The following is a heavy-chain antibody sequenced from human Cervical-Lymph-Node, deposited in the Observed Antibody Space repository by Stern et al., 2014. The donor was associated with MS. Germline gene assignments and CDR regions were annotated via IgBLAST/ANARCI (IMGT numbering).Heavy chain of an antibody. J-gene: IGHJ4*02. CDR1: GFSFSSSW. V-gene: IGHV3-74*02. CDR2: IDSDGSTT. CDR3: ATLGWADY. Sequence: VQLVQSGGGLVQPGGSLRLSCAASGFSFSSSWMHWVRQAPGKGLVWVSRIDSDGSTTGYADSVKGRFTISRDNAKNTLYLQMNSLRAEDTAVYYCATLGWADYWGQGTLVTVSS. D-gene: IGHD5-24*01.